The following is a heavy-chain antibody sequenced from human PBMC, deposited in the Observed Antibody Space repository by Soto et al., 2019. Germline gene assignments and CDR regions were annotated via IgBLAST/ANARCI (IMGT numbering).Heavy chain of an antibody. J-gene: IGHJ6*02. Sequence: QVQLVQSGAEVKKPGASVKVSCKASGYTFTNYDIDWVRQATGQVLEWMGWVNPSSGNTGYAQKFQCRVTMTRNTAITTAYMELSRLSAEDTAVYYCARGRKSFDVLTGVYAYGMDVWGQGTTVTVSS. CDR2: VNPSSGNT. D-gene: IGHD3-9*01. CDR3: ARGRKSFDVLTGVYAYGMDV. V-gene: IGHV1-8*01. CDR1: GYTFTNYD.